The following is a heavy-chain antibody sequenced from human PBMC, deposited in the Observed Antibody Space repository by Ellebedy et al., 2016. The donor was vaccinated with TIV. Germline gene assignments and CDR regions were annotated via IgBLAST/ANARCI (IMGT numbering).Heavy chain of an antibody. CDR1: GFSHSTSGVG. CDR3: AHTITMVRGVITYHYYGMDV. Sequence: SGHTLVKPTQTLTLTCTLSGFSHSTSGVGVGWSRQPPGKALEWLALIYWDDDKRYSPSLKSRLTIAKDTSKNQVVLTMTNMDPVDTATYYCAHTITMVRGVITYHYYGMDVWGQGTTVTVSS. V-gene: IGHV2-5*02. J-gene: IGHJ6*02. CDR2: IYWDDDK. D-gene: IGHD3-10*01.